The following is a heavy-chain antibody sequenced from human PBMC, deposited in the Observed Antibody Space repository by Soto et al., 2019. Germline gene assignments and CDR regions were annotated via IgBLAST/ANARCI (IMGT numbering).Heavy chain of an antibody. Sequence: SETLSLTFTVSVGSISSYYWIWIRQPPGKGLEWIGYIYYSGSTNYNPSLKSRVTISVYTSNDQFSLKLSSVIAADTAVYYCARRGTYSGSYYVDYYYGMDVWGQGTTVTVSS. D-gene: IGHD1-26*01. CDR1: VGSISSYY. CDR2: IYYSGST. CDR3: ARRGTYSGSYYVDYYYGMDV. V-gene: IGHV4-59*08. J-gene: IGHJ6*02.